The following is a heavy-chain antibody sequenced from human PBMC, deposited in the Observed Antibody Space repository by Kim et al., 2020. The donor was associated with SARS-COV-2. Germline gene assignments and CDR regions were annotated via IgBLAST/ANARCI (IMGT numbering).Heavy chain of an antibody. V-gene: IGHV4-31*03. CDR1: GGSISSGGYY. J-gene: IGHJ6*02. CDR2: IYYSGST. D-gene: IGHD2-2*01. CDR3: ARDRGYCSSTSCRNYYGMDV. Sequence: SETLSLTCTVSGGSISSGGYYWSWIRQHPGKGLECIGYIYYSGSTYYNPSLKSRVTISVDTSKNQFSLKLSSVTAADTAVYYCARDRGYCSSTSCRNYYGMDVWGQGTTVTVSS.